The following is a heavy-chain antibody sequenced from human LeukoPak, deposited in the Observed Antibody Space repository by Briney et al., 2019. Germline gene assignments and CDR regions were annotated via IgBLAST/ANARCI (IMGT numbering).Heavy chain of an antibody. J-gene: IGHJ5*02. CDR3: AKTVPMDYGDP. D-gene: IGHD4-17*01. V-gene: IGHV4-61*02. CDR2: IYTSGST. CDR1: GGSISSGSYY. Sequence: SETLSLTCTVSGGSISSGSYYWSWIRQPAGKGLEWIGRIYTSGSTNYNPSLKSRVTISVDTSKNQFSLKLSSVTAADTAVYYCAKTVPMDYGDPRRQGTLVTVSS.